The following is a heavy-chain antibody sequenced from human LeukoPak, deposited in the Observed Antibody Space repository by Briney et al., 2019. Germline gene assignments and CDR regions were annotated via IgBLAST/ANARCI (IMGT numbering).Heavy chain of an antibody. J-gene: IGHJ4*02. CDR2: MNPNSGNT. V-gene: IGHV1-8*01. Sequence: ASVKVSCKASGYTFTSYDINWVRQATGQGLEWMGWMNPNSGNTGYAQKFQGRVTMTRNTSISTAYMELSSLRSEDTAVYYCAIWGIAALLSFGVEYDYYFDYWGPGTLVTVSP. D-gene: IGHD6-25*01. CDR3: AIWGIAALLSFGVEYDYYFDY. CDR1: GYTFTSYD.